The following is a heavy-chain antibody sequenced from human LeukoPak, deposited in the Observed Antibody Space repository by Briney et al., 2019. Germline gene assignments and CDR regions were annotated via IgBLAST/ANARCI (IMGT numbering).Heavy chain of an antibody. CDR3: ARDGVTYDVLTGFFDY. CDR2: IYHSGST. CDR1: GYSISSGYY. Sequence: PSETPSLTCAVSGYSISSGYYWGWIRQPPGKGLEWIGSIYHSGSTYYNPSLKSRVTISVDTSKNQFSLKLSSVTAADTAVYYCARDGVTYDVLTGFFDYWGQGTLVTVSS. D-gene: IGHD3-9*01. J-gene: IGHJ4*02. V-gene: IGHV4-38-2*02.